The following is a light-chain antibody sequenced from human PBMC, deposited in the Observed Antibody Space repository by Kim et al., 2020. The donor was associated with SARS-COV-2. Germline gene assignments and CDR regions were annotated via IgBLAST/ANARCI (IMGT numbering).Light chain of an antibody. J-gene: IGLJ1*01. CDR1: TGAVTSGHY. V-gene: IGLV7-46*01. CDR3: LLSYSEVHV. CDR2: DTN. Sequence: PGGTVTLTCGSSTGAVTSGHYPYWFQQKPGQAPRTLIYDTNNKHSWTPARFSGSLLGGKAALTLSGAQPEDEAEYYCLLSYSEVHVFGTGTKVTVL.